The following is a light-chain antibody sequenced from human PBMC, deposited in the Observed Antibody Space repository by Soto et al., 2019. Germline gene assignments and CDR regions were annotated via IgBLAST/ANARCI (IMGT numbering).Light chain of an antibody. Sequence: ENVLTHSPATLSLSPSNRSTLXFVASQTVITYLAWYQQKPGQAPRLLIYGASIRATGIPARFSGSGSGTEFTLTISSLQSEDFAVYYCQQYNNWPPITFGPGTKVDIK. V-gene: IGKV3-15*01. CDR2: GAS. CDR1: QTVITY. J-gene: IGKJ3*01. CDR3: QQYNNWPPIT.